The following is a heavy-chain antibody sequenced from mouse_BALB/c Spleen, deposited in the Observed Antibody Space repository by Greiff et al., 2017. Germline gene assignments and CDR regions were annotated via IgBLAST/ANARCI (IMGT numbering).Heavy chain of an antibody. Sequence: EVKLVESGPELVKPGASVKISCKASGYTFTDYNMHWVKQSHGKSLEWIGYIYPYNGGTGYNQKFKSKATLTVDNSSSTAYMELRSLTSEDSAVYYCASEVREAMDNWGQGTSDTVST. CDR1: GYTFTDYN. CDR3: ASEVREAMDN. CDR2: IYPYNGGT. D-gene: IGHD2-14*01. J-gene: IGHJ4*01. V-gene: IGHV1S29*02.